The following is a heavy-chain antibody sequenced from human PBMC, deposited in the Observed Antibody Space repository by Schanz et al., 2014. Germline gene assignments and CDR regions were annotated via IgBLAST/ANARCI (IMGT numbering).Heavy chain of an antibody. CDR2: ISSSSSYI. CDR3: ARRVENSIFGVVIHGGFDP. D-gene: IGHD3-3*01. V-gene: IGHV3-21*02. Sequence: EVQLVESGGGLVKPGGSLRLSCAASGFTFSTYYMNWVRQAPGKGLEWVSSISSSSSYISYADSVKGRFTISRDNAKNSLYLQMNSLGAEDTAVYYCARRVENSIFGVVIHGGFDPWGQGTLVTISS. J-gene: IGHJ5*02. CDR1: GFTFSTYY.